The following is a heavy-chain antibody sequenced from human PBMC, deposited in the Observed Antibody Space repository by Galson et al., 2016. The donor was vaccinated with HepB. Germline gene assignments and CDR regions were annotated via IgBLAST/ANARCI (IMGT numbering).Heavy chain of an antibody. J-gene: IGHJ6*04. CDR3: ASTPSSSIDFYYYGMDV. CDR2: ISGSGSST. V-gene: IGHV3-23*01. CDR1: GFTFGTYA. Sequence: SLRLSCAASGFTFGTYAMTWVRQAPGKGLEWVSGISGSGSSTYYADAVRGRFTMSRDNSKNTLYLQMNSLRAEDTAVYYCASTPSSSIDFYYYGMDVWGKGTTVTVSS. D-gene: IGHD6-6*01.